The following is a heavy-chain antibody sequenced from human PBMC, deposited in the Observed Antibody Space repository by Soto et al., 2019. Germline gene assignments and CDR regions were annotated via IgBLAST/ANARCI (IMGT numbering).Heavy chain of an antibody. D-gene: IGHD1-7*01. CDR2: IYYSGST. J-gene: IGHJ6*02. V-gene: IGHV4-59*01. CDR1: GGSISSYY. Sequence: PSETLSLTCTVSGGSISSYYWSWIRQPPGKGLEWIGYIYYSGSTNYNPSLKSRVTISVDTSKNQFSLKLSSVTAADTAVYYCASQKTTRGYHYGMAVWGQGTTVTVSS. CDR3: ASQKTTRGYHYGMAV.